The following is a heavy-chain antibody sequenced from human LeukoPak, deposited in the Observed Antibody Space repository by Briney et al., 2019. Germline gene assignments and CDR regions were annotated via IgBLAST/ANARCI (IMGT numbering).Heavy chain of an antibody. Sequence: GGSLRLSCAASGFTFSNAWMTWVRQAPGKGLEWVGRIKSKTAGGTIDYAAPVKGRFTISRDDSKNTLYLQMNSLKTEDTAVYYCTTGESMVGSTIHIRWADWGQGTLVTVSS. CDR3: TTGESMVGSTIHIRWAD. CDR2: IKSKTAGGTI. CDR1: GFTFSNAW. J-gene: IGHJ4*02. D-gene: IGHD1-26*01. V-gene: IGHV3-15*01.